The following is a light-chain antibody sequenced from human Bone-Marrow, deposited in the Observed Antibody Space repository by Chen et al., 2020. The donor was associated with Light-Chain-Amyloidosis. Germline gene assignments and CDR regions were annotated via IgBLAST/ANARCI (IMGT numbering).Light chain of an antibody. CDR3: SSYGGNNDIV. J-gene: IGLJ2*01. CDR2: EVT. CDR1: SSDVGTYNY. V-gene: IGLV2-8*01. Sequence: SALTQLPSASGPPGRSATTSPTGTSSDVGTYNYVPWYQQHPGKAPRHIIYEVTKRPSGVPDRFSGSKFGNTASLTISGLQAEDEADYYCSSYGGNNDIVFGGGTKLTVL.